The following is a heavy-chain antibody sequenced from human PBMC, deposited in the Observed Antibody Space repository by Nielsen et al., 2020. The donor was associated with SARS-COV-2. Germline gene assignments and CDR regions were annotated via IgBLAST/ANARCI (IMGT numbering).Heavy chain of an antibody. V-gene: IGHV4-39*07. Sequence: SETLSLTCTVSGGSISSSSYYRGWIRQPPGKGLEWIGSIYYSGSTYYNPSLKSRVTISVDTSKNQFSLKLSSVTAADTAVYYCARDSGHTVTTHNWFDPWGQGTLVTVSS. D-gene: IGHD4-11*01. CDR2: IYYSGST. CDR1: GGSISSSSYY. CDR3: ARDSGHTVTTHNWFDP. J-gene: IGHJ5*02.